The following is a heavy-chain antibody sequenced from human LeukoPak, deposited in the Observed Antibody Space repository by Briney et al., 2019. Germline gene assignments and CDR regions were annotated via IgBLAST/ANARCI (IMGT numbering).Heavy chain of an antibody. CDR2: INHSGST. Sequence: SETLSLTCAVYGGSFSGYYWSWIRQPPGKGLEWIGEINHSGSTNYNPSLKSRVTISVDTSKNQFSLKLSSVTAADTAVYYCARGKRRFDYWGQGTLVTVSS. CDR1: GGSFSGYY. CDR3: ARGKRRFDY. J-gene: IGHJ4*02. D-gene: IGHD1-1*01. V-gene: IGHV4-34*01.